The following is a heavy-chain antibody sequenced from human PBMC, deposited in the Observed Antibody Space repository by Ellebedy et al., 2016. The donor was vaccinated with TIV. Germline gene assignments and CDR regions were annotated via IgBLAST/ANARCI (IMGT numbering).Heavy chain of an antibody. D-gene: IGHD4-23*01. CDR1: GFIFNRYG. Sequence: GESLKISCAASGFIFNRYGIQWVRQAPGKALEWIGVIASDGGATVYADFVRGRFTLSRDNSRNTVYLQMNRLSPADTAVYYCTREARWGNWYFDLWGRGTLVAVST. J-gene: IGHJ2*01. CDR3: TREARWGNWYFDL. CDR2: IASDGGAT. V-gene: IGHV3-30*03.